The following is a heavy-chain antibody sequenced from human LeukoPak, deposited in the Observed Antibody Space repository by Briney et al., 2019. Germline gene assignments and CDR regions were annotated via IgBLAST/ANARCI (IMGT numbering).Heavy chain of an antibody. CDR3: ARGPPIAAANALFDY. J-gene: IGHJ4*02. Sequence: PSETLSFTCAVYGGSFSGYYWSWIRQPPGKGLGWIGEINHSGSTNYNPSLKSRVTISVDTSKNQFSLKLSSVTAADTAVYYCARGPPIAAANALFDYWGQGTLVTVSS. V-gene: IGHV4-34*01. D-gene: IGHD6-13*01. CDR1: GGSFSGYY. CDR2: INHSGST.